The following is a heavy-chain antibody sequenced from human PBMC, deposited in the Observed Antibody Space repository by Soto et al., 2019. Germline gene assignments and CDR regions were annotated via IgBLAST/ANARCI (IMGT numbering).Heavy chain of an antibody. CDR2: ISAYNGNT. J-gene: IGHJ5*02. CDR3: AREDSLSYYYDSSGYYPGWFDP. D-gene: IGHD3-22*01. CDR1: GYTFTSYG. Sequence: ASVKVSCKASGYTFTSYGISWVRQAPGQGLEWMGWISAYNGNTNYAQKLQGRVTMTRDTSISTAYMELSRLRSDDTAVYYCAREDSLSYYYDSSGYYPGWFDPWGQGTLVTVSS. V-gene: IGHV1-18*01.